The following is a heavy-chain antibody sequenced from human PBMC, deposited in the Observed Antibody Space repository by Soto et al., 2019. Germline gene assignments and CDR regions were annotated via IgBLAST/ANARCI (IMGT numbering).Heavy chain of an antibody. CDR2: ISGSGGST. CDR1: GFTFSSYA. D-gene: IGHD6-13*01. J-gene: IGHJ4*02. CDR3: AKYSSSWYSYDY. Sequence: EVQLLESGGGLVQPGGSLRLSCAASGFTFSSYAMSWVRQAPGKGLELVSAISGSGGSTYYADSVKGRFTISRDNSKNTLYLQMNSLRAEDTAVYYCAKYSSSWYSYDYWGQGTLVTVSS. V-gene: IGHV3-23*01.